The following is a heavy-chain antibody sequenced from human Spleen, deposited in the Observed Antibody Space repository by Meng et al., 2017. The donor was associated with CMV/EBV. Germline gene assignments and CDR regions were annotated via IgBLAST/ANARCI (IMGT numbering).Heavy chain of an antibody. CDR1: GFTFSSYT. Sequence: LRLSCAASGFTFSSYTMHWVRQAPGRGLEWVTLISYDEADKYYADSVKGRFTISRDNSKNTLFLQMNSLRVEDTAIYFCAGRSGRDDYWGQGTLVTVSS. CDR2: ISYDEADK. CDR3: AGRSGRDDY. J-gene: IGHJ4*02. D-gene: IGHD6-19*01. V-gene: IGHV3-30*04.